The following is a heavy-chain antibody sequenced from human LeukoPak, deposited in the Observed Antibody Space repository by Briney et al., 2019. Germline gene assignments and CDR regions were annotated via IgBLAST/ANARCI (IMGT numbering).Heavy chain of an antibody. J-gene: IGHJ4*01. CDR2: IDPSSGNT. D-gene: IGHD2-2*01. V-gene: IGHV1-2*02. Sequence: ASVKVSCKTSGYSFTGYHIHWVRQVPGQGLEWVGWIDPSSGNTKYGQKFQGSVTMTTDTSITAAFMELSSLGSCDTAVYYCARGFVLIPAAVPPYFDFWGKDPWSPSP. CDR1: GYSFTGYH. CDR3: ARGFVLIPAAVPPYFDF.